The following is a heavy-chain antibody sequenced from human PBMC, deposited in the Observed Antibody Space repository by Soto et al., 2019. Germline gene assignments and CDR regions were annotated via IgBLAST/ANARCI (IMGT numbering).Heavy chain of an antibody. Sequence: QVQLVECGGGVVQPGRSLRLSCAASGFTFSSYGMHWVRQAPGKGLEWVALIWYDGSNKYYADSVKGRFTISRDNSKNTLFMQMNSLRAEDTAVYYCARDGLKCIAAASYYFDYWGQGTLVTVSS. D-gene: IGHD6-13*01. CDR1: GFTFSSYG. J-gene: IGHJ4*02. V-gene: IGHV3-33*01. CDR3: ARDGLKCIAAASYYFDY. CDR2: IWYDGSNK.